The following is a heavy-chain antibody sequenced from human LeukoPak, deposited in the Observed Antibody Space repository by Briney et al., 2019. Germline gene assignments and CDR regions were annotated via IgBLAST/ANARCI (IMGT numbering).Heavy chain of an antibody. CDR1: GGSISSYY. Sequence: SETLSLTCTVSGGSISSYYWGWIRQPPGKGLEWIGYIYYSGSTNYNPSLKSRVTISVDTSKNQFSLKLSSVTAADTAVYYCARLYYYDSSGYSSGDYWGQGTLVTVSS. V-gene: IGHV4-59*01. CDR2: IYYSGST. D-gene: IGHD3-22*01. CDR3: ARLYYYDSSGYSSGDY. J-gene: IGHJ4*02.